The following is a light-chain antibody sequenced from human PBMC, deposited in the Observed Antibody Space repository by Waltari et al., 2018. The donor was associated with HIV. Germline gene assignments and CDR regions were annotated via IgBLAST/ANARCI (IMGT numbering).Light chain of an antibody. Sequence: DIQLTQSPSFLSASVGDRVSITCRASRDVTNFLAWYQKKPGTAPKLLIYGASTLQGGVPSRFGGSGSGTQFTLTINSLQPDDFATYYCQQSDSYPLTFGQGTRLEMK. CDR2: GAS. CDR3: QQSDSYPLT. J-gene: IGKJ5*01. CDR1: RDVTNF. V-gene: IGKV1-9*01.